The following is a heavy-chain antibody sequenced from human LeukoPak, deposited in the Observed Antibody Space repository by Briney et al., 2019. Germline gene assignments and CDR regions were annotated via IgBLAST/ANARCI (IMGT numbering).Heavy chain of an antibody. D-gene: IGHD1-26*01. CDR3: ARGSAIVGATGYYNGMDV. V-gene: IGHV3-13*05. J-gene: IGHJ6*02. CDR1: GFTFSNYD. CDR2: VGTAGDP. Sequence: GGSLRLSCAASGFTFSNYDIHWVRQASGKGLEWVSGVGTAGDPFYTGSVKGRFTISRENAKNSLYLQMNSLRAGDTAVYYCARGSAIVGATGYYNGMDVWGQGTTVTVSS.